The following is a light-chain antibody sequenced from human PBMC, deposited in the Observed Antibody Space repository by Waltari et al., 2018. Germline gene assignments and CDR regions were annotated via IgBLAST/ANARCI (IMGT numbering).Light chain of an antibody. Sequence: DIVMTQSQDSLAVYLGARATINCNSSQSVLSSSNNKNYLAWYRQKPGQPPKLLIYWASTREAGVPDRFSGSGSGTDFTLTISSLQAEDVAVYYCQQYYSTPDTFGPGTKVDIK. CDR3: QQYYSTPDT. V-gene: IGKV4-1*01. J-gene: IGKJ3*01. CDR2: WAS. CDR1: QSVLSSSNNKNY.